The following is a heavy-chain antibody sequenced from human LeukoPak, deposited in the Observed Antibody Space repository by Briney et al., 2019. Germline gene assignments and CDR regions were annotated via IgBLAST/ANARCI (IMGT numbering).Heavy chain of an antibody. J-gene: IGHJ4*02. CDR3: ARDYGGSSPFDY. CDR2: ISSSDSTI. V-gene: IGHV3-48*04. D-gene: IGHD4-23*01. Sequence: GGSLRLSCAASGFTFSSYWMSWVRQPPGKGLEWVSYISSSDSTIYYADSVKGRFTISRDNAKNSLYLQMNSLRAEDTAVYYCARDYGGSSPFDYWGQGTLVTVSS. CDR1: GFTFSSYW.